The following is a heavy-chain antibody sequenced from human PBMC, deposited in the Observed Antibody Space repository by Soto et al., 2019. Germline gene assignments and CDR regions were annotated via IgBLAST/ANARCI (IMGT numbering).Heavy chain of an antibody. CDR3: ARDREADGYNWGTFTY. Sequence: GGSLRLSCAASGFTFSNYGMYWVRQAPGKGLEWVAVIWYDGSNKYYTDSVKGRFTISRDNSKNTLYLQMDSLRAEDTAVYYCARDREADGYNWGTFTYWGQGTLVTVSS. J-gene: IGHJ4*02. V-gene: IGHV3-33*01. CDR2: IWYDGSNK. CDR1: GFTFSNYG. D-gene: IGHD5-12*01.